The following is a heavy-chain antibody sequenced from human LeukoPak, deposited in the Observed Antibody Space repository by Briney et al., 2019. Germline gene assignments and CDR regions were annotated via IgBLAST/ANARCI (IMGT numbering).Heavy chain of an antibody. CDR2: FDPEDGET. D-gene: IGHD2-2*01. CDR3: ATSVVPAAGPTTQFDY. V-gene: IGHV1-24*01. Sequence: GASVKVSCKVSGYTLTELSMHWVRQAPGKGLEWMGRFDPEDGETSYAQKFQGRVTMTEDTSTDTAYMELSGLRSEDTAVYYCATSVVPAAGPTTQFDYWGQGTLVTVSS. CDR1: GYTLTELS. J-gene: IGHJ4*02.